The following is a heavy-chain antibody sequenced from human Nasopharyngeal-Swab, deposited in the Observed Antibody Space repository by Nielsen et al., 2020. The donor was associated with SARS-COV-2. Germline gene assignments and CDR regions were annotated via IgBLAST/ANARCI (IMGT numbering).Heavy chain of an antibody. CDR3: ARDRTGYGSLNYFDY. CDR1: GGSISRYY. J-gene: IGHJ4*02. CDR2: IYYSGST. Sequence: SETLSLTCTVSGGSISRYYWSWIRQPPGKGLEWIGYIYYSGSTKYNPSLKSRVTIPIDTSKNQFSLKLSSVTAADTAVYYCARDRTGYGSLNYFDYWGQGTLVTVSS. D-gene: IGHD3-10*01. V-gene: IGHV4-59*13.